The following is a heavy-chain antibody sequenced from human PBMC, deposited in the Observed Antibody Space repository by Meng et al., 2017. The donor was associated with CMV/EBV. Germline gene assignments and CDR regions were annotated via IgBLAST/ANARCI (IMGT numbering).Heavy chain of an antibody. CDR2: IYYSGST. D-gene: IGHD6-13*01. Sequence: SETLSLTCTVSGGSISSYYWSWIRQPPGKGLEWIGYIYYSGSTNYNPSLKSRVTISVDTSKNQSSLKLSSVTAADTAVYYCATARGYSSSWYAEDYYGMDVWGQGTTVTVSS. CDR1: GGSISSYY. V-gene: IGHV4-59*01. CDR3: ATARGYSSSWYAEDYYGMDV. J-gene: IGHJ6*02.